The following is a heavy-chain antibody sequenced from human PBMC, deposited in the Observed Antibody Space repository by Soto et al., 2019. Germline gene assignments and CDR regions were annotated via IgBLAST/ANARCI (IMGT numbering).Heavy chain of an antibody. CDR1: GGSFSGYY. D-gene: IGHD3-3*01. Sequence: QVQLQQWGAGLLKPSETLSLTCAVYGGSFSGYYWSWIRQPPGKGLEWIGEINHSGSTNYNPSLKSRVTLSVDTSKNQFSLKLSSVTAADTAVYYCARSPRSGYSRHFDYWGQGTLVTVSS. J-gene: IGHJ4*02. CDR3: ARSPRSGYSRHFDY. V-gene: IGHV4-34*01. CDR2: INHSGST.